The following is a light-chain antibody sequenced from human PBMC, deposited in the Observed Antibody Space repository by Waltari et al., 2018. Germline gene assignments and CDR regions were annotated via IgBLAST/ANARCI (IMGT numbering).Light chain of an antibody. V-gene: IGLV3-1*01. CDR2: QDS. CDR3: QAWDSSTVV. CDR1: KLGDKY. Sequence: SYELTQPPSVSVSPGPTASITCSGAKLGDKYACWYQQKPGQSPVLVIDQDSKRPSGTPERFSGSNSGNTATLTISGTQAMDEADYYCQAWDSSTVVFGGGTKLTVL. J-gene: IGLJ2*01.